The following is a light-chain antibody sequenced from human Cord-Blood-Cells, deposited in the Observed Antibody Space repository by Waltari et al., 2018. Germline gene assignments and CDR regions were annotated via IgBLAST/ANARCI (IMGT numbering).Light chain of an antibody. CDR1: SSDVGGYNY. CDR2: EVS. J-gene: IGLJ2*01. CDR3: SSYTSSSTLDVV. Sequence: QSALTQPASVSGSPGQSIIISCTGTSSDVGGYNYVSWYQQHPGKAPKLMIYEVSNRPSGVSNRFSGSKSGNTASLTISGLQAEDEADYYCSSYTSSSTLDVVFGGGTKLTVL. V-gene: IGLV2-14*01.